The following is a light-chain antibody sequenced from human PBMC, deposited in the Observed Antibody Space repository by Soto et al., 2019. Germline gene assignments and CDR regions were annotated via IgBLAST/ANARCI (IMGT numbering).Light chain of an antibody. J-gene: IGKJ1*01. Sequence: EIVLTQSPGTLSLSPGERATLSFMASQSVSNNYLAWYQQKPGQAPRLLMYAASTRPTSIAARFSGSGSGTDFILTITSLQSEDSGVFYCQQYYHWPRTFGQGTKVDIK. CDR3: QQYYHWPRT. CDR1: QSVSNN. V-gene: IGKV3-15*01. CDR2: AAS.